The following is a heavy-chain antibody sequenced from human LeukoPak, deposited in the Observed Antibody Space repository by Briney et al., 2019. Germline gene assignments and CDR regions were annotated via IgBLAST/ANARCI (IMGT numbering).Heavy chain of an antibody. D-gene: IGHD3-9*01. V-gene: IGHV4-39*07. CDR1: GGSMRSHSFY. CDR2: INYGGHT. J-gene: IGHJ5*02. Sequence: PSETLSLTCTVSGGSMRSHSFYWGWIRQSPGKGLEWIANINYGGHTYYNPSVKSRVTLSVDVSKNRFSLNLTSVTAADTALYFCARTHFDSLGWFDPWGQGTLVTVSS. CDR3: ARTHFDSLGWFDP.